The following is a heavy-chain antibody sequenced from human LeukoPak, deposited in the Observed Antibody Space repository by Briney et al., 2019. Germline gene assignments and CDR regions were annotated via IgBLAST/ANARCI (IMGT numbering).Heavy chain of an antibody. V-gene: IGHV1-18*01. Sequence: ASVKVPCKASGYTFTSYGISWVRQAPGQGLEWMGWISAYNGNTNYAQKLQGRVTMTRDTSTSIVYMEVSSLRSEDTAVYYCARGGYSSSSDPLDYWGQGTLVTVSS. CDR2: ISAYNGNT. CDR3: ARGGYSSSSDPLDY. J-gene: IGHJ4*02. D-gene: IGHD6-6*01. CDR1: GYTFTSYG.